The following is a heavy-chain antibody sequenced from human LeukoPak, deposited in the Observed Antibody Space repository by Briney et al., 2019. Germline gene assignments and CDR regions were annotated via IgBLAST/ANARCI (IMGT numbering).Heavy chain of an antibody. J-gene: IGHJ4*02. CDR1: GXTFSRYW. D-gene: IGHD1-1*01. CDR3: TTMEY. CDR2: INLDGSDT. Sequence: PGGSLRLSCAASGXTFSRYWMYWVRQAPGKGLEWVSFINLDGSDTNYADSVKGRFTISRDNAKSTLDMHMNGLRADDSAVYYCTTMEYWGQGTLVTVSS. V-gene: IGHV3-74*01.